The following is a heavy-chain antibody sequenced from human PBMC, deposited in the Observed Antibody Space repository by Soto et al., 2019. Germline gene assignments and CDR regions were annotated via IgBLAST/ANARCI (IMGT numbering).Heavy chain of an antibody. CDR1: GFTFSSYG. D-gene: IGHD6-13*01. V-gene: IGHV3-33*01. J-gene: IGHJ4*02. CDR3: ARSLYSSSWYPFDY. CDR2: IYYDGSNK. Sequence: QVQLVESGGGVVQPGRSLRLSCAASGFTFSSYGMHWVRQAPGKGLEWVAVIYYDGSNKYYADSVKGRFTISRDNSKNALYLQMNSLRAEDTAVFYCARSLYSSSWYPFDYWGQGTLVTVSS.